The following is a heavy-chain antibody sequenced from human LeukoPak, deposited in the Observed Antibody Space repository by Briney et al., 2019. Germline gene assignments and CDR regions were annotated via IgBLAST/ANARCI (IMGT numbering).Heavy chain of an antibody. CDR3: AKDPLAGYYDSSGYSYFDY. CDR2: ISGSGGST. CDR1: GFTFSSYA. Sequence: GGSLRLSCAASGFTFSSYAMSWVRQAPGKGLEWVSAISGSGGSTYYADSVKGRFTISRDNSKNTLYLQMNSLRAEDTAAYYCAKDPLAGYYDSSGYSYFDYWGQGTLVTVSS. J-gene: IGHJ4*02. D-gene: IGHD3-22*01. V-gene: IGHV3-23*01.